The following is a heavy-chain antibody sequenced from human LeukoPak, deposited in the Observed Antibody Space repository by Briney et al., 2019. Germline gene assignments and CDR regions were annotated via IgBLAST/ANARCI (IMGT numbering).Heavy chain of an antibody. CDR2: ISGSGGST. D-gene: IGHD2-15*01. CDR3: AKGGAANYYYYYYMDV. Sequence: GGSLRLSCAASGFTFSSYAMSWVRQAPGEGLEWVSAISGSGGSTYYADSVKGRFTISRDNSKNTLYLQMNSLRAEDTAVYYCAKGGAANYYYYYYMDVWGKGTTVTVSS. V-gene: IGHV3-23*01. CDR1: GFTFSSYA. J-gene: IGHJ6*03.